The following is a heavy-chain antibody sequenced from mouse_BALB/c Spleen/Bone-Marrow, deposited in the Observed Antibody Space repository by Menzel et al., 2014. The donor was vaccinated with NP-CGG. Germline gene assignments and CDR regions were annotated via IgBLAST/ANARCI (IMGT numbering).Heavy chain of an antibody. Sequence: VQLKQSGTVLARPGAAVKMSCKASGYTFSNYWMHWIKQRPGQGLEWIGTIHPGSSDTTYNQKFKGKAKLTAVTSTSTAYMELSSLTNEDSAVYYCTTLARNNFDYWGKGTTLTVSS. CDR1: GYTFSNYW. J-gene: IGHJ2*01. D-gene: IGHD3-1*01. CDR3: TTLARNNFDY. V-gene: IGHV1-5*01. CDR2: IHPGSSDT.